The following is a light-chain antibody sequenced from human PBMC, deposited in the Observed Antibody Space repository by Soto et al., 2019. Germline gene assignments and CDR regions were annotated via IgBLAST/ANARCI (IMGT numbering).Light chain of an antibody. Sequence: QSVLTQPASASGSLGQSNTISCTGTSSDIGGYKYVSWYQQHPGKAPKLIIFEVSNRPSGVSDRFSGSNSGNTASLTISGLQAEDEADYYCTSYSRYRVLVFGGGTKVTVL. CDR1: SSDIGGYKY. CDR2: EVS. CDR3: TSYSRYRVLV. V-gene: IGLV2-14*01. J-gene: IGLJ3*02.